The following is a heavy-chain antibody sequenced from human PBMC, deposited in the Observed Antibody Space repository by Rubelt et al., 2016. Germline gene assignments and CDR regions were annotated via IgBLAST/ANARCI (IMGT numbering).Heavy chain of an antibody. D-gene: IGHD3-16*01. CDR3: ANFWGG. CDR2: IKQDGSEK. CDR1: GFPLSGYW. J-gene: IGHJ3*01. V-gene: IGHV3-7*02. Sequence: EVQLVESGGGLVQPGGSLRLSCAASGFPLSGYWMSWVRQPPGKGLEWVANIKQDGSEKQYVDSVKGRFTSAGDNCKNSLYLQMNSLGDEDTAVYYCANFWGGWGQGTMVTVSS.